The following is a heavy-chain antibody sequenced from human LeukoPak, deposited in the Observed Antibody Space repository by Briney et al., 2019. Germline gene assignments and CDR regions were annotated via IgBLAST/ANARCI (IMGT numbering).Heavy chain of an antibody. Sequence: GGSLRLSCTTSGFTPGDYAMSWVRQAPGPGLEWGVFNRSQAYGGPTEYAASVKGRFTNSRDDSKYIAYLQMNSLKTEDTAVYYCTKTTATDYYFDYWGQGTLVTVSS. CDR1: GFTPGDYA. J-gene: IGHJ4*02. D-gene: IGHD4-17*01. CDR2: NRSQAYGGPT. V-gene: IGHV3-49*04. CDR3: TKTTATDYYFDY.